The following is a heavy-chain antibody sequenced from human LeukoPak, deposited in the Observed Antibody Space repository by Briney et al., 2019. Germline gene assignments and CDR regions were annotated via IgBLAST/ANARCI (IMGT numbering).Heavy chain of an antibody. CDR2: IKQDGSDK. Sequence: GGSLRLSCAVSLFSVSGYWMTWVPEAPGKGLWRVSKIKQDGSDKNYVDSEKGRFTTSRDNAENSSFLQMNSLRVEDTAVYYGAREWQGGIAAAGTTMEGEYRGQGTLVAVSS. J-gene: IGHJ4*02. V-gene: IGHV3-7*01. CDR1: LFSVSGYW. CDR3: AREWQGGIAAAGTTMEGEY. D-gene: IGHD6-13*01.